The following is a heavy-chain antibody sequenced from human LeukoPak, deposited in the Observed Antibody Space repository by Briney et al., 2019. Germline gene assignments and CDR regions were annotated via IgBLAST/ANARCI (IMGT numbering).Heavy chain of an antibody. CDR1: GFTFSSYA. Sequence: GGSLRLSCAASGFTFSSYAMSWVRQATGKGLEWVSVISGSGGSTYYADSVKGRFTIFRDNSNNTLYLQMNSLRAEDTAVYYCAKSGSGPNDAFDIWGQGTMVTVSS. V-gene: IGHV3-23*01. CDR3: AKSGSGPNDAFDI. D-gene: IGHD3-10*01. CDR2: ISGSGGST. J-gene: IGHJ3*02.